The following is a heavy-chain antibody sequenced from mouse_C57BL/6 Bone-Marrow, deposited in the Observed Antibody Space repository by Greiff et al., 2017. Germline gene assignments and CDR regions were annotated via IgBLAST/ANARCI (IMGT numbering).Heavy chain of an antibody. D-gene: IGHD2-3*01. Sequence: DVKLQESGPGLVKPSQSLSLTCSVTGYSITSGYYWNWIRQFPGNKLEWMGYISYDGRNNYNPSLKNRISITRDTSKNQFFLKLNSVTTEDTATYYCARRGDGYSVGYWGQGTTLTVSS. CDR1: GYSITSGYY. V-gene: IGHV3-6*01. CDR2: ISYDGRN. J-gene: IGHJ2*01. CDR3: ARRGDGYSVGY.